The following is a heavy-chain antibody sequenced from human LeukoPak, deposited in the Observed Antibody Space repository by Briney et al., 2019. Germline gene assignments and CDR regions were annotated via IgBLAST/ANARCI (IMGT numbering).Heavy chain of an antibody. Sequence: SETLSLTCNVSGGSISSSSYYWGWIRQPPGKGLEWIASIYYSGSTYYNPSLKSRVTLSVDTSKNQFSLKLSSVTAADTAVYYCARHAAGYSSSWSFYWGQGTLVTVSS. D-gene: IGHD6-13*01. V-gene: IGHV4-39*01. CDR2: IYYSGST. J-gene: IGHJ4*02. CDR3: ARHAAGYSSSWSFY. CDR1: GGSISSSSYY.